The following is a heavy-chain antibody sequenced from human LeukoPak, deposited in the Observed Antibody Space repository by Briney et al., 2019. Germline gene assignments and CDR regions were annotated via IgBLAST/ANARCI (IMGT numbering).Heavy chain of an antibody. D-gene: IGHD2-2*01. V-gene: IGHV4-31*03. CDR1: GGSISSGGYY. CDR2: IYYSGST. Sequence: ASQTLSLTCTVSGGSISSGGYYWSWIRQHPGKGLEWIGYIYYSGSTYYNPSLKSRVTISVDTSKNQFSLKLSSVTAADTAVYYCARGAVPAATGAFDIWGQGTMVTVSS. J-gene: IGHJ3*02. CDR3: ARGAVPAATGAFDI.